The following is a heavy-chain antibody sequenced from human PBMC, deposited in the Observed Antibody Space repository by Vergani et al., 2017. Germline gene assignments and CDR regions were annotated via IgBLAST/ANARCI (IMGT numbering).Heavy chain of an antibody. D-gene: IGHD2-2*01. CDR2: ITPFNGNT. V-gene: IGHV1-45*02. J-gene: IGHJ5*02. CDR1: GYTFTYRY. CDR3: ALAESSTSCINXVCSTPETGSWFDP. Sequence: QMQLVQSGAEVKKTGSSVKVSCKASGYTFTYRYLHWVRQAPGQALEWMGWITPFNGNTNYAQKFQDRVTITRDRSMSTAYMELSSLRSEDTAMYYCALAESSTSCINXVCSTPETGSWFDPWGQGTLVTVSS.